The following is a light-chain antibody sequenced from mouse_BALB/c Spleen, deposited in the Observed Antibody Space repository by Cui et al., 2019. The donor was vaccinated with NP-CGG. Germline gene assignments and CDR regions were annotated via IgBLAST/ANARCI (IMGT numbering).Light chain of an antibody. V-gene: IGLV1*01. J-gene: IGLJ1*01. CDR1: TGAVTISNY. Sequence: QAVVTQASAPTTSPGETVTLTCRSSTGAVTISNYPNWVQEKPDHLFTGLIGGTNNRAPGVPARFSGSLIGDKAALTITGAQTEDEAIYFCALWYSNHWVFGGGTKLTVL. CDR3: ALWYSNHWV. CDR2: GTN.